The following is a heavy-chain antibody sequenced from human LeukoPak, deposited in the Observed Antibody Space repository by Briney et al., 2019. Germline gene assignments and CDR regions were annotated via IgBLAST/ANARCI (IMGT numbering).Heavy chain of an antibody. CDR1: GFTFSSYA. CDR2: ISYDGSNK. Sequence: GGSLRLSCAASGFTFSSYAMHWVRQAPGKGLEWVAVISYDGSNKYYADSVKGRFTISRDNAKNSLYLQMNSLRAEDTAVYYCASGFGGNYGPLWGQGTLVTVSS. CDR3: ASGFGGNYGPL. V-gene: IGHV3-30-3*01. J-gene: IGHJ4*02. D-gene: IGHD3-10*01.